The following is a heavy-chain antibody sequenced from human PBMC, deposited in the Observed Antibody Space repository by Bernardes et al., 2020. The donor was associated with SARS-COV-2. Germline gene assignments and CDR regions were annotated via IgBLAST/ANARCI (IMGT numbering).Heavy chain of an antibody. CDR2: IKWNGGST. CDR3: VRGYYDGPFDS. Sequence: GWSLILSCAASEFTFDDYGMSWVRQTPGQGLEWVSGIKWNGGSTGYADFVKGRFTISRDNAKNSLYLQMNSLRAEDTALYHCVRGYYDGPFDSWGQGTLVTVSS. CDR1: EFTFDDYG. D-gene: IGHD3-3*01. J-gene: IGHJ4*02. V-gene: IGHV3-20*01.